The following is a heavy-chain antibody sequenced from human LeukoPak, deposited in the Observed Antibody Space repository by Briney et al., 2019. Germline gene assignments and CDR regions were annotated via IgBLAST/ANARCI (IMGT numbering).Heavy chain of an antibody. J-gene: IGHJ4*02. CDR1: GFTLSSHN. Sequence: GGSLRLSCAASGFTLSSHNMNWVRQAPGKGLEWVSYISSSSTTIYYADSVKGRFTISRDNAKDSLYLQMNSLRDEDTAVYYCARSRGSDYWGQGTLVTVSS. CDR2: ISSSSTTI. D-gene: IGHD5-12*01. V-gene: IGHV3-48*02. CDR3: ARSRGSDY.